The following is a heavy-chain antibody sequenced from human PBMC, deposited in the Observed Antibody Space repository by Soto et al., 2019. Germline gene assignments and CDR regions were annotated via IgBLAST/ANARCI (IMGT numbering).Heavy chain of an antibody. CDR2: NSWNSGSI. CDR3: AKDLRRSSSWPDPFDY. CDR1: GFTFDDYA. J-gene: IGHJ4*02. Sequence: EVQLVESGGGLVQPGRSLRLSCAASGFTFDDYAMHWVRQAPGKGLEWVSGNSWNSGSIGYADSVKGRFTISRDNAKNSLYLQMTSPRAEDTALYYCAKDLRRSSSWPDPFDYWGQGTLVTVSS. D-gene: IGHD6-13*01. V-gene: IGHV3-9*01.